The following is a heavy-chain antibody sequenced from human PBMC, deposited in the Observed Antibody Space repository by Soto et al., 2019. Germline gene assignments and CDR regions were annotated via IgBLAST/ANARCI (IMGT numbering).Heavy chain of an antibody. CDR2: ILYDGSNK. V-gene: IGHV3-33*01. CDR1: GXTFSSYW. Sequence: GSLRLSCAASGXTFSSYWMHWVRQAPGKGLEWVAVILYDGSNKYYADSVKGRFTISRDNSKKTLYLQMNSMRAEDTAVYYCARADRFQQKVPTWFDPWGQGTRVTVYS. D-gene: IGHD6-13*01. J-gene: IGHJ5*02. CDR3: ARADRFQQKVPTWFDP.